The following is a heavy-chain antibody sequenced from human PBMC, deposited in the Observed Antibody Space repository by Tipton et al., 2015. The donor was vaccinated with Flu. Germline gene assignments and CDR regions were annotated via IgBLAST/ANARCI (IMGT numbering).Heavy chain of an antibody. Sequence: LRLSCTTSGFTFGDYAMSWVRQAPGKGLEWIGEITHSGDTNYNPSLKSRVIISVDMSKNHFSLKLSSVTAADTAVYYCARAQHYDSNAYYYYYMDVWDKGATVTVSS. CDR2: ITHSGDT. J-gene: IGHJ6*03. CDR1: GFTFGDYA. V-gene: IGHV4-34*01. D-gene: IGHD3-22*01. CDR3: ARAQHYDSNAYYYYYMDV.